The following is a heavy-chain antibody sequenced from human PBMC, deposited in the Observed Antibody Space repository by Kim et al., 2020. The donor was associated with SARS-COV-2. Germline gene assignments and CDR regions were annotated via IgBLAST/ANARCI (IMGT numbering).Heavy chain of an antibody. CDR3: TRGSSAGAKFDY. D-gene: IGHD1-26*01. J-gene: IGHJ4*02. V-gene: IGHV3-72*01. Sequence: DYAASVKGRFTISRDDSYNSVYLQMNSLKTEDTAVYYCTRGSSAGAKFDYWGQGTLVTVSS.